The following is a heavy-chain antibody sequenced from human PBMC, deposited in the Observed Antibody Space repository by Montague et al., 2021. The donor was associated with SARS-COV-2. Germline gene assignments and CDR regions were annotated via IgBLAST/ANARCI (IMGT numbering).Heavy chain of an antibody. V-gene: IGHV4-39*01. J-gene: IGHJ5*02. CDR3: ARPVSYYDILSSSTNWFEP. Sequence: IYYSGSTYYNPSLKSRVTISVDTSKNQFSLKLSSVTAADTAVYYCARPVSYYDILSSSTNWFEPWGQGNLVIVYS. D-gene: IGHD3-9*01. CDR2: IYYSGST.